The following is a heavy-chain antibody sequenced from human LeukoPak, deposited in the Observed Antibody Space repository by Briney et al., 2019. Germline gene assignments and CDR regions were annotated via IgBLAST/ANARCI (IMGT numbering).Heavy chain of an antibody. CDR3: ARGENSKTYPVSGY. Sequence: GKSLRLSCAASGFTFSSYGMHWVRQAPGKGLEGVAVISYDGSSKYYIDSVKGRFTISRDNSKNTLFLQMNSLRAEDTAVYYCARGENSKTYPVSGYWGQGTLVTVSS. V-gene: IGHV3-30*03. J-gene: IGHJ4*02. D-gene: IGHD2/OR15-2a*01. CDR2: ISYDGSSK. CDR1: GFTFSSYG.